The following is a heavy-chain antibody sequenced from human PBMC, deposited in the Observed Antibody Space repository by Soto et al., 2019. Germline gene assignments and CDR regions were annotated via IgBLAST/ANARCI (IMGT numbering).Heavy chain of an antibody. CDR1: GFTFSTYA. V-gene: IGHV3-23*01. Sequence: HPGGSLRLSCAASGFTFSTYAMNWVRQAPGKGLEWVSGISGSGDSTYYADSVKGRFTISRDNSKNSLYLQMNSLRAEDTAVYYCARHPERIAQIGWFDPWGQGTLVTV. CDR3: ARHPERIAQIGWFDP. J-gene: IGHJ5*02. CDR2: ISGSGDST. D-gene: IGHD6-13*01.